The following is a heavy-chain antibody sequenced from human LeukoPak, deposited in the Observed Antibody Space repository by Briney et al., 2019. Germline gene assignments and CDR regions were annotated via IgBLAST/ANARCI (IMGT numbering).Heavy chain of an antibody. J-gene: IGHJ4*02. CDR2: ISYDGSNK. CDR3: AKERSSSTSCYYY. V-gene: IGHV3-30*18. CDR1: GFTFSSYG. D-gene: IGHD2-2*01. Sequence: GGSLRLSCAASGFTFSSYGMHWVRQAPGKGLEWVAVISYDGSNKYYADSVKGRFTISRDNSKNTLYLQMNSLRAEDTAVYYCAKERSSSTSCYYYWGQGTLVTVSS.